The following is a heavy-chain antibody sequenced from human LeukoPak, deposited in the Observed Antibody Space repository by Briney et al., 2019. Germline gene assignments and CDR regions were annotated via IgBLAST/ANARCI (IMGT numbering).Heavy chain of an antibody. D-gene: IGHD2-2*01. J-gene: IGHJ5*02. V-gene: IGHV4-4*07. Sequence: PSETLSLTCTVSGGSISSYYWSWIRQPAGKGLEWIGRIYTSGSTNYNPSLKSRATMSVDTSKNQFSLKLSSVTAEDTAVYYCARALEYCSSTSCYGGVTNWFDPWGQGTLVTVSS. CDR3: ARALEYCSSTSCYGGVTNWFDP. CDR2: IYTSGST. CDR1: GGSISSYY.